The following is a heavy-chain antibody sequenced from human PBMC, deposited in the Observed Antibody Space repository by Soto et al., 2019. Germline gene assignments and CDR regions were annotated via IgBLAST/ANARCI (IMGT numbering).Heavy chain of an antibody. V-gene: IGHV3-11*01. D-gene: IGHD3-22*01. Sequence: PGGSLRLSCAASGFTFSDYYMSWIRQAPGKGLEWVSYISSSGSTIYYADSVKGRFTISRDNAKNSLYLQMNSLRAEDTAVYYCARDPFYDSSGYSLGYWGQGTLVTVSS. CDR2: ISSSGSTI. CDR1: GFTFSDYY. CDR3: ARDPFYDSSGYSLGY. J-gene: IGHJ4*02.